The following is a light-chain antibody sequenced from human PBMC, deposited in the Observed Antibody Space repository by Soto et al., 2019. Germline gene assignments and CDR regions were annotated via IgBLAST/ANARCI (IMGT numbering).Light chain of an antibody. J-gene: IGLJ3*02. CDR1: SSDVGGYNY. Sequence: QSVLTQPPSASGSPGQSVTISCTGTSSDVGGYNYVSWYQQHPGKAPKLNIFEVSKRPSGVPDRFSGSKSGNTASLTVSGLQAEDEADYYCSSYAGSNNFVVFGGGTKVTVL. CDR3: SSYAGSNNFVV. CDR2: EVS. V-gene: IGLV2-8*01.